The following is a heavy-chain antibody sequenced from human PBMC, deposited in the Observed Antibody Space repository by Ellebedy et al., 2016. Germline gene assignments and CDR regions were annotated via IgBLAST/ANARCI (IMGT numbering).Heavy chain of an antibody. D-gene: IGHD2-8*02. CDR1: GYTFTSYA. J-gene: IGHJ6*02. CDR3: ARGPGTGTAQARYYYGMDV. V-gene: IGHV1-3*01. CDR2: INAGNGNT. Sequence: ASVKVSXKASGYTFTSYAMHWVRQAPGQRLGWMGWINAGNGNTKYSQKFQGRVTITRDTSASTAYMELSSLRSEDTAVYYCARGPGTGTAQARYYYGMDVWGQGTTVTVSS.